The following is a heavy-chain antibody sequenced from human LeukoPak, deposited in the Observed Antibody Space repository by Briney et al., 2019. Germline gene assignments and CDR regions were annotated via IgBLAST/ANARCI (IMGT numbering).Heavy chain of an antibody. CDR1: CGSISSSSYY. CDR2: IFYSGST. D-gene: IGHD3-10*01. CDR3: ARGTPLSGFKFDP. V-gene: IGHV4-39*07. J-gene: IGHJ5*02. Sequence: PSETLSFTCTVSCGSISSSSYYWGWTRQPPGKGLEWIGSIFYSGSTYYNPSLKSRVTISGDTSKNQLSLKMSSVTAADTAVYYCARGTPLSGFKFDPWGQGTLVTVSS.